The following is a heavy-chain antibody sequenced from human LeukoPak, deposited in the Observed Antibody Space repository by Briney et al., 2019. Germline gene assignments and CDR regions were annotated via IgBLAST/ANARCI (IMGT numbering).Heavy chain of an antibody. J-gene: IGHJ4*02. CDR2: INPNSGGT. D-gene: IGHD3-10*01. Sequence: GASVKVSCKASGYTFTGYYIHWVRQAPGQGLEWGGWINPNSGGTKFAQKFQGRVTMTRDTSITTAYMELSGLGSDDTAVYYCGSWDYGSGSYSPYYWGQGTLVTVSS. V-gene: IGHV1-2*02. CDR1: GYTFTGYY. CDR3: GSWDYGSGSYSPYY.